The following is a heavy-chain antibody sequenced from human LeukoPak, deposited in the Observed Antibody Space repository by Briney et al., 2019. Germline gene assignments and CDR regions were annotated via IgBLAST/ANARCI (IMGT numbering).Heavy chain of an antibody. CDR3: ATDRVYRSSGRSWGFFDY. CDR2: FDSENNKM. J-gene: IGHJ4*02. V-gene: IGHV1-24*01. CDR1: EYSLSDLS. Sequence: ASVKVSCKISEYSLSDLSIHWVREAPGEGLEWMGGFDSENNKMVYSQKFQGRVTMTEDTSADTVYMELTSLSSEDTAVYFCATDRVYRSSGRSWGFFDYWGQGTLVVVSS. D-gene: IGHD6-19*01.